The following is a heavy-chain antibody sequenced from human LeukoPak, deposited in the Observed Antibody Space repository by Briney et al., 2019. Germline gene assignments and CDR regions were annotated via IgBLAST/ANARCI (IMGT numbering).Heavy chain of an antibody. CDR2: IKSKTDGGTT. J-gene: IGHJ4*02. Sequence: GGSLRLSCVGSGFTFSRYWLNWVRQAPGKGLEWVGRIKSKTDGGTTDYAAPVKGRFTISRDDSKNTLYLQMNSLKTEDTAVYYCTTDRGYYDSSGYEFDYWGQGTLVTVSS. CDR3: TTDRGYYDSSGYEFDY. V-gene: IGHV3-15*07. CDR1: GFTFSRYW. D-gene: IGHD3-22*01.